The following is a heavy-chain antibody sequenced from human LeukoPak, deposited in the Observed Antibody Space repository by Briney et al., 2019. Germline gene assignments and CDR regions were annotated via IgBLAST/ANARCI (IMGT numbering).Heavy chain of an antibody. CDR1: GFTFSNYW. CDR3: ARGWSTSCYTCLFDY. D-gene: IGHD2-2*02. V-gene: IGHV3-21*01. CDR2: ISSSSIYI. J-gene: IGHJ4*02. Sequence: PGGSLRLSCAASGFTFSNYWMSWVRQAPGKGLEWVPSISSSSIYIYYADSVKGRFTISGDNAENSLYLQMNSLRAEDTAVYYCARGWSTSCYTCLFDYWGQGTLVTVSS.